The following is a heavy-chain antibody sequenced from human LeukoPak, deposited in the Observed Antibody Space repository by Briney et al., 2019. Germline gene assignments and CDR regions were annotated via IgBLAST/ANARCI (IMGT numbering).Heavy chain of an antibody. CDR3: AKDHMWGFDS. J-gene: IGHJ4*02. CDR1: ALTFTTSE. Sequence: GGSLRLSCATAALTFTTSEFHWVRQAPGKGLGWLAFISRDGYTQFYPDSVKGRFTISRDNSKKTLYLLMNSLRSEDTAVYYCAKDHMWGFDSWGQGTLVTVSS. V-gene: IGHV3-30*02. D-gene: IGHD3-16*01. CDR2: ISRDGYTQ.